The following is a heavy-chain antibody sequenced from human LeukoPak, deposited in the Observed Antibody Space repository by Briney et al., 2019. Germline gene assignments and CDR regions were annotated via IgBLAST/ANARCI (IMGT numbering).Heavy chain of an antibody. CDR2: IYTSGST. J-gene: IGHJ4*02. CDR1: GGSISSYY. Sequence: SETLSLTCTVSGGSISSYYWSWIRQPARKGLEWIGRIYTSGSTNYNPSLKSRVTISVDTSENQFSLKLSSVTAADTAVYYCARVRYSGYEFDYWGQGTLVTVSS. V-gene: IGHV4-4*07. D-gene: IGHD5-12*01. CDR3: ARVRYSGYEFDY.